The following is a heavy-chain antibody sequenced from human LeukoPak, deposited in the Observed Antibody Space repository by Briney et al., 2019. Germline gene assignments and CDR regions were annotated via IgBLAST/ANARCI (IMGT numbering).Heavy chain of an antibody. Sequence: GGSLRLSCAAYGFTFSSYAMSWVRQAPGKGLEWVSAISGSGGSTYYADSEKGRFTISRDNSKNTLYLQMNSLRAEDTAVYYCAKDGGVGATIFGTHDYWGQGTLVTVSS. CDR1: GFTFSSYA. CDR2: ISGSGGST. CDR3: AKDGGVGATIFGTHDY. D-gene: IGHD1-26*01. J-gene: IGHJ4*02. V-gene: IGHV3-23*01.